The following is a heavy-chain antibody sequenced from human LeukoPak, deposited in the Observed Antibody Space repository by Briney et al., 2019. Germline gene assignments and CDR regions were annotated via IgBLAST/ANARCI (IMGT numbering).Heavy chain of an antibody. CDR3: ARGLVLEGPSENNWNYGSSHFDY. V-gene: IGHV1-8*02. Sequence: ASVKVSCKASGYTFTSFDINWVRQATGQGLEWMGWMNPNSGNSGYAQKLQGRVTMTTDTSTSTAYMELRSLRSDDTAVYYCARGLVLEGPSENNWNYGSSHFDYWGQGTLVTVSS. CDR2: MNPNSGNS. D-gene: IGHD1-7*01. CDR1: GYTFTSFD. J-gene: IGHJ4*02.